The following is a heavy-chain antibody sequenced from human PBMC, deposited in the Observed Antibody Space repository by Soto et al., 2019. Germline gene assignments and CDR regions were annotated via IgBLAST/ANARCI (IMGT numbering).Heavy chain of an antibody. CDR2: IIPIFGTA. D-gene: IGHD2-21*02. CDR3: ASLLDGGDCGGDCYFFY. Sequence: QVQLVQSGAEVKKPGSSVKVSCKASGGTFSSYAISWVRQAPGQGLEWMGGIIPIFGTANYAQKFQGRVTITADESTITAYMELRSRRSEDTAVYYCASLLDGGDCGGDCYFFYWGQGTLVTVSS. J-gene: IGHJ4*02. V-gene: IGHV1-69*01. CDR1: GGTFSSYA.